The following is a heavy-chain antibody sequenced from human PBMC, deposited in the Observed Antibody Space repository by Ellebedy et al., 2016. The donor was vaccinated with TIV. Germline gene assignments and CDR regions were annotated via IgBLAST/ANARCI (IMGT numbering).Heavy chain of an antibody. J-gene: IGHJ5*02. CDR1: GFTFSSYS. CDR2: ISSSSSTI. V-gene: IGHV3-48*02. CDR3: ARGPLYGDYPNWFDP. D-gene: IGHD4-17*01. Sequence: GGSLRLSXAASGFTFSSYSMNWVRQAPGKGLEWVSYISSSSSTIYYADSVKGRFTISRDNAKNSLYLQMNSLRDEDTAVYYCARGPLYGDYPNWFDPWGQGTLVTVSS.